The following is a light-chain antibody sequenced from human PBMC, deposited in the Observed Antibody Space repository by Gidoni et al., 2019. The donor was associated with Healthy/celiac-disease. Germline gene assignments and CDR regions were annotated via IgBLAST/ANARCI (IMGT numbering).Light chain of an antibody. CDR2: KDS. V-gene: IGLV3-25*03. CDR3: QSADSSGTYTV. CDR1: ALPKQY. J-gene: IGLJ2*01. Sequence: SYELTQPPSVSVSPGQTARITCSGDALPKQYAYWYQQKPGQAPMLVIYKDSERPSGIPERFSGSSSGTTVTLTISGVQAEDEADYYCQSADSSGTYTVFGGGTKLTVL.